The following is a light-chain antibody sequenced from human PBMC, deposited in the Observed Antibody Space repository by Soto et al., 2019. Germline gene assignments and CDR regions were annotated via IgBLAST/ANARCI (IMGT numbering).Light chain of an antibody. V-gene: IGKV3-20*01. CDR1: QSVSSAL. Sequence: EIVLTQSPDTLSLSPGERATLSCRASQSVSSALLAWYQQKPGQAPRLLIYRASTRATGIPVRFTGSGSGTDFTLTISSLEPEDFAVYYCQQYESSPLTFGGGTKVEIK. CDR2: RAS. J-gene: IGKJ4*01. CDR3: QQYESSPLT.